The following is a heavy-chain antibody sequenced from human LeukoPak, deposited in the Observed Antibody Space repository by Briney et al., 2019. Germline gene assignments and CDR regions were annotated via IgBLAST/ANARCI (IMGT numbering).Heavy chain of an antibody. CDR2: ISAYNGNT. V-gene: IGHV1-18*01. Sequence: ASVKVSCKASGYTFTSYGISWVRQAPGQGLEWMGWISAYNGNTNYAQKFQGRVTMTRDMSTSTVYMELSSLRSEDTAVYYCARDSWIARNYYYYMDVWGKGTTVTASS. CDR1: GYTFTSYG. J-gene: IGHJ6*03. D-gene: IGHD2-2*03. CDR3: ARDSWIARNYYYYMDV.